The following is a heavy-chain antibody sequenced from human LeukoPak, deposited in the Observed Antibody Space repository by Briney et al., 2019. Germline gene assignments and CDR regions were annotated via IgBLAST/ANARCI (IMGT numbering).Heavy chain of an antibody. CDR3: AREAAAGPYYFDY. D-gene: IGHD6-13*01. CDR1: GYTFTGYY. CDR2: INPNSGGT. V-gene: IGHV1-2*04. Sequence: ASVKVSCKASGYTFTGYYMHWVRQAPGQGLEWMGWINPNSGGTNYAQKFQGWVTMTRDTSISTAYMELSRLRSDDTAVYYCAREAAAGPYYFDYWGQGTLVTVSS. J-gene: IGHJ4*02.